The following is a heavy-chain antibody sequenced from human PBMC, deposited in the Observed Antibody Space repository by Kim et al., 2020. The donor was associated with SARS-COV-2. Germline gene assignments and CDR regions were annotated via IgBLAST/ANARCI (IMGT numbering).Heavy chain of an antibody. J-gene: IGHJ6*02. CDR2: IDPSDSYT. D-gene: IGHD6-19*01. Sequence: GESLKISCKGSGYSFTSYWISWVRQMPGKGLEWMGRIDPSDSYTNYSPSFQGHVTISADKSISTGYLQWSSLKASDTAMYYCARQGDSSGWYPLDYYYYYGMDVWGQGTTVTVSS. CDR3: ARQGDSSGWYPLDYYYYYGMDV. CDR1: GYSFTSYW. V-gene: IGHV5-10-1*01.